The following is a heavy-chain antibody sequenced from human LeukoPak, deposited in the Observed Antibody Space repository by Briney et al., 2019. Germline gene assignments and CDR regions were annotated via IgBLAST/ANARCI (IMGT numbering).Heavy chain of an antibody. CDR3: ARVTTSNWKTFPDY. J-gene: IGHJ4*02. D-gene: IGHD1-20*01. Sequence: SETLSLTCAVYGGSFSGYYWSWIRQPPGKGLEWIGEINHSGSTNYNPSLKSRVTISVDTSKNQFSLKLSSVTAADTAVYYCARVTTSNWKTFPDYWGQGTLVTVSS. CDR1: GGSFSGYY. CDR2: INHSGST. V-gene: IGHV4-34*01.